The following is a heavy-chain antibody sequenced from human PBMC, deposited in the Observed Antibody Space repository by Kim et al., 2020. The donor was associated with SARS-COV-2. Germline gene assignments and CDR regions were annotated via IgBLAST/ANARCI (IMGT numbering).Heavy chain of an antibody. J-gene: IGHJ4*02. Sequence: SETLSLTCTVSGGSISSYYWSWIRQPPGKGLEWIGYISYSGSTNYNPSLKSRVTIAVDTSKNQFSLKLSSVTAADTAVYYCARQTYFDYWGQGTLVTVSS. CDR3: ARQTYFDY. CDR2: ISYSGST. CDR1: GGSISSYY. V-gene: IGHV4-59*01.